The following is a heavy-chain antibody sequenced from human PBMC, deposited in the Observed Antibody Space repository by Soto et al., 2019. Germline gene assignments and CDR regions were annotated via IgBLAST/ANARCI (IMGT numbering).Heavy chain of an antibody. CDR3: TVLATYYYDSSGYYIFDY. CDR1: GFTFSNAW. Sequence: GGSLRLSCTASGFTFSNAWMSWVRQAPGKGLEWVGRIKSKTDGGTTDYAAPVKGRFTISRDDSKNTLYLQMNSLKTEDTAVYYCTVLATYYYDSSGYYIFDYWGQGTLVTSPQ. D-gene: IGHD3-22*01. CDR2: IKSKTDGGTT. J-gene: IGHJ4*02. V-gene: IGHV3-15*01.